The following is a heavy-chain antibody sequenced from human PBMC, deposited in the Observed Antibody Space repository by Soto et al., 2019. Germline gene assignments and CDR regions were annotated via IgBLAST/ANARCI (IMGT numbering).Heavy chain of an antibody. D-gene: IGHD3-16*01. CDR2: IIPLFGKP. J-gene: IGHJ5*02. V-gene: IGHV1-69*13. CDR1: GGIFSNYG. CDR3: ALFDSDDDVWGSFRS. Sequence: ASVKVSCKASGGIFSNYGFSWVRQAPGQGLEWMGGIIPLFGKPSYAQKFQGRLIISADASTNRAYLDLYSLTTEDAGIYYCALFDSDDDVWGSFRSWGQGTPVTVSS.